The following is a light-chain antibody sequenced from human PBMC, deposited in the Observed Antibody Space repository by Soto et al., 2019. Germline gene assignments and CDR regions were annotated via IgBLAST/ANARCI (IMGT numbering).Light chain of an antibody. J-gene: IGKJ1*01. CDR2: AAS. CDR3: QQSDSTPWT. CDR1: QFIRNH. Sequence: ILLTQSPPSLSASLGDRVTLTCRASQFIRNHLAWYQQKSGQAPKLLMYAASTLQSGVPSRFSGSGSGTDFTLTISSLHPEDSATYYCQQSDSTPWTFGQGTKVDIK. V-gene: IGKV1-39*01.